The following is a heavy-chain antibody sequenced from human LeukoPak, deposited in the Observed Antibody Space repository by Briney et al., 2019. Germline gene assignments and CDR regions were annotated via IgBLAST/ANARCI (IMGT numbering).Heavy chain of an antibody. D-gene: IGHD1-26*01. CDR3: ARVLYGNLGADY. J-gene: IGHJ4*02. CDR2: ISSGSSYI. CDR1: GFTFSSYS. V-gene: IGHV3-21*01. Sequence: GGSLRLSCAASGFTFSSYSMNWVRQAPGKGLEWVSSISSGSSYIYYADSVKGRFTISRDNAKNSLYLQMNSLRAEDTAVYYCARVLYGNLGADYWGQGTLVTVSS.